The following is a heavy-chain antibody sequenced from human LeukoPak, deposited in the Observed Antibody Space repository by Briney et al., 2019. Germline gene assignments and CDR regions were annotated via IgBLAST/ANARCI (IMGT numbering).Heavy chain of an antibody. CDR1: GGSISSYY. V-gene: IGHV4-4*07. D-gene: IGHD6-6*01. CDR2: IYTSGST. CDR3: ARGLYDSIAARPGY. Sequence: PSETLSLTCTVSGGSISSYYWSWIRQPAGKGLEWIGRIYTSGSTNYNPSLKSRVTMSVDTSKNQFSLKLSSVTAADTAVYYCARGLYDSIAARPGYWGQGTLVTVSS. J-gene: IGHJ4*02.